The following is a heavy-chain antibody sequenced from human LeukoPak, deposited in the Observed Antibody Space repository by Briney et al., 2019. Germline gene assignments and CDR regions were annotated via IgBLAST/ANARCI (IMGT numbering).Heavy chain of an antibody. CDR1: GFIFSDYY. CDR2: ISGSSSYT. J-gene: IGHJ4*02. CDR3: ARGRSSSSWFDY. Sequence: GGSLRLSCAAYGFIFSDYYMSCIRQVPGKGPEWVSYISGSSSYTNYADSVKGRFTISRDYAKNSLYLQMNSLRAEDTAVYYFARGRSSSSWFDYWGQGTLVTVSS. D-gene: IGHD2-2*01. V-gene: IGHV3-11*05.